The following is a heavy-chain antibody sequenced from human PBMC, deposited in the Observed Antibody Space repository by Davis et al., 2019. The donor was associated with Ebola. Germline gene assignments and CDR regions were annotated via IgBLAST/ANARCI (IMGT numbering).Heavy chain of an antibody. Sequence: MPSETLSLTCTVSGDSISSGDYFWSWIRQPPGKGLEWIGYIYYSGSTYYNPSLKSRVTISVDTSKNQFSPKLSSVTAADTAVYYCARARVGISYWFDPWGQGTLVTVSS. D-gene: IGHD2-21*01. CDR2: IYYSGST. V-gene: IGHV4-30-4*01. J-gene: IGHJ5*02. CDR3: ARARVGISYWFDP. CDR1: GDSISSGDYF.